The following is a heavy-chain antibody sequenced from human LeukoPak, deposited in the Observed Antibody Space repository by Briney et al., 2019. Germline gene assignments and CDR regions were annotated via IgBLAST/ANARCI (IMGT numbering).Heavy chain of an antibody. CDR1: GGSISSYY. Sequence: SETLSLTCTVSGGSISSYYWSWIRQPAGKGLEWIGRIYTSGSTNYNPSLKSRVTMSVDTSKNQFSLKLSSVTAADTAVYYCARGVSYSSSLYYYYGMDVWGQGTTVTVSS. D-gene: IGHD6-13*01. CDR2: IYTSGST. CDR3: ARGVSYSSSLYYYYGMDV. J-gene: IGHJ6*02. V-gene: IGHV4-4*07.